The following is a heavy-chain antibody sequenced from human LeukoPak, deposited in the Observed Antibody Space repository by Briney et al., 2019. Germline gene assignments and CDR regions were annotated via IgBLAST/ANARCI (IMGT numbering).Heavy chain of an antibody. CDR1: GGSISSSSYY. J-gene: IGHJ5*02. CDR3: ARARKFDP. Sequence: KASETLSLTCTVSGGSISSSSYYWGWIRQPPGKGLEWIGSIYYSGSTYYNPSLKSRVTISVDTSKNQFSLKLSSVTAADTAVYYCARARKFDPWGQGTLVTVSS. V-gene: IGHV4-39*07. CDR2: IYYSGST.